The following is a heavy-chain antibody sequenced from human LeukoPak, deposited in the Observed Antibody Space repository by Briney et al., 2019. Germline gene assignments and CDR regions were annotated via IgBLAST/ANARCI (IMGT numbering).Heavy chain of an antibody. CDR3: ARDRSGSRFDY. CDR2: ISSSSSTI. J-gene: IGHJ4*02. CDR1: GFTFSSYS. V-gene: IGHV3-48*01. D-gene: IGHD1-26*01. Sequence: GGSLRLSCAASGFTFSSYSMNWVRQAPGKGLEWVSYISSSSSTIYYADSVKGRFTISRDNAKNSLYLQMNSLRAEDTAVYYCARDRSGSRFDYWGQGTLVTVSS.